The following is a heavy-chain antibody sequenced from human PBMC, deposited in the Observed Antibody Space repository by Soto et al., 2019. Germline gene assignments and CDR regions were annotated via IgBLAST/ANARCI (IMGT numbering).Heavy chain of an antibody. Sequence: EVQLVESGGGLVQPGGSLRHSCAASGFTVSSNYMSWVRQAPGKGLEWVSVIYSGGSTYYADSVKGRFTIPRDNSKNTLYLQMNSLRAEDTAVYYCARGYCSSTSCYAGGFYYYMDVWGKGTTVTVSS. D-gene: IGHD2-2*01. CDR2: IYSGGST. J-gene: IGHJ6*03. CDR3: ARGYCSSTSCYAGGFYYYMDV. CDR1: GFTVSSNY. V-gene: IGHV3-66*01.